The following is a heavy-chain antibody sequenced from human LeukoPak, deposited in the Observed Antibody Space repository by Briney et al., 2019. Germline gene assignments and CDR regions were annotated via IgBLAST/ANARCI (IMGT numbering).Heavy chain of an antibody. CDR2: ISGSGGST. CDR3: ARGGAATVVTPPFDY. D-gene: IGHD4-23*01. V-gene: IGHV3-23*01. Sequence: GGSLRLSCAASGFTFSSYAMSWVRQAPGKGLEWVSAISGSGGSTYYADSVKGRFTISRDNSKNTLYLQMNSLRAEDTAVYFCARGGAATVVTPPFDYWGQGTLVTVSS. CDR1: GFTFSSYA. J-gene: IGHJ4*02.